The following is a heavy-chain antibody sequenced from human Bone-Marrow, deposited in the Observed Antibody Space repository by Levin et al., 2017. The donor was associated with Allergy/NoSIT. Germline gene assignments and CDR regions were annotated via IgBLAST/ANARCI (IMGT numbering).Heavy chain of an antibody. V-gene: IGHV3-21*01. J-gene: IGHJ4*02. CDR3: TRDRRGSGWNPPEQQDY. D-gene: IGHD6-19*01. Sequence: GGSLRLSCAAAGFTFSSYTMNWVRQAPGKGLEWVSSITSSSDIFYADSVKGRFTISRDNGKKSLFLQMNSLSDDDTAVYYCTRDRRGSGWNPPEQQDYWGEGTLVTISP. CDR2: ITSSSDI. CDR1: GFTFSSYT.